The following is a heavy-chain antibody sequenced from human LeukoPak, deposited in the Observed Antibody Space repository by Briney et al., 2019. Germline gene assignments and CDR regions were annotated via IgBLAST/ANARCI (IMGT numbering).Heavy chain of an antibody. CDR3: ARIASTYQLLYYFDY. Sequence: PSETLSLTCTVSGGSISSYCWSWIRQPPGKGLEWIGYIYYSGSTNYNPSLKSRVTISVDTSKNQFSLKLSSVTAADTAVYYCARIASTYQLLYYFDYWGQGTLVTVSS. D-gene: IGHD2-2*01. V-gene: IGHV4-59*01. CDR1: GGSISSYC. J-gene: IGHJ4*02. CDR2: IYYSGST.